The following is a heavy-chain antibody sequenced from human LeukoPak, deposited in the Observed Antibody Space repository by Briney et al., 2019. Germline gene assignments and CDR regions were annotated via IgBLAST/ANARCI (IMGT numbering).Heavy chain of an antibody. V-gene: IGHV1-2*02. D-gene: IGHD6-13*01. J-gene: IGHJ4*02. Sequence: ASVKVSCKASGYTFTGYYMHWVRQAPGQGLEWMGWINPNSGGTNYAQKFQGRVTMTRNTSISTAYMELSRLRSDDTAVYYCARPLGSSWYVFDYWGQGTLVTVSS. CDR1: GYTFTGYY. CDR2: INPNSGGT. CDR3: ARPLGSSWYVFDY.